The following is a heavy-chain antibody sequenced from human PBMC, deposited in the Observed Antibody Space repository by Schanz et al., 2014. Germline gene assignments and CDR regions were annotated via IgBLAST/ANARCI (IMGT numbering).Heavy chain of an antibody. CDR2: ISAYNGNT. Sequence: QVQLVQSGAEVKKPGASVKVSCKASGYTFTSYGISWVRQAPGQGLEWMGWISAYNGNTKYPQKLQGRVTITRDTSTSTAYMALTDLRSDDTAVYYCARDRRFFDRDDLYYFDSWGQGTLVTVSS. D-gene: IGHD3-3*01. V-gene: IGHV1-18*01. CDR1: GYTFTSYG. CDR3: ARDRRFFDRDDLYYFDS. J-gene: IGHJ4*02.